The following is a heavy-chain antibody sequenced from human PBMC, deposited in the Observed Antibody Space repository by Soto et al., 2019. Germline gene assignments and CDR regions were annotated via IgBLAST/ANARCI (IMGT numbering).Heavy chain of an antibody. CDR3: ASTYYYDSSGSFDY. V-gene: IGHV3-33*01. CDR2: IWYDGSNK. J-gene: IGHJ4*02. CDR1: GFTFSSYG. Sequence: GGSLRLSCAASGFTFSSYGMHWVRQAPGKGLEWVAVIWYDGSNKYYADSVKGRFTIPRDNSKNTLYLQMNSLRAEDTAVYYCASTYYYDSSGSFDYWGQGTLVTVSS. D-gene: IGHD3-22*01.